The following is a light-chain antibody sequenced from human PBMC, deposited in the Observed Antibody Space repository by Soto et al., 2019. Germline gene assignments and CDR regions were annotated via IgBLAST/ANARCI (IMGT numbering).Light chain of an antibody. CDR2: GAS. CDR3: QQYGSSPT. Sequence: EIVLTQSPGTLSLSPGERATLSCRASQSVSSSYLAWYQKKPGQAPRLLIYGASSRATGIPDRFSASGSGTDFTLTISRLEPEDSAVYYCQQYGSSPTFGGGTK. V-gene: IGKV3-20*01. CDR1: QSVSSSY. J-gene: IGKJ4*01.